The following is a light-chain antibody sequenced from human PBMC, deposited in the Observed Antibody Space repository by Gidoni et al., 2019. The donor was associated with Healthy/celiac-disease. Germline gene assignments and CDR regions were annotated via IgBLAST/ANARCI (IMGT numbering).Light chain of an antibody. J-gene: IGLJ2*01. CDR1: SSDVGSYNL. CDR3: CSYAGSSTLV. CDR2: EGS. V-gene: IGLV2-23*01. Sequence: QSALTQPASVSGSPGQSITISCTGTSSDVGSYNLVSWYQQPPGKAPKLMIYEGSKRPSGVSNRFSGSKSGNTASLTISGLQAEDEADYYCCSYAGSSTLVLGGGTKLTVL.